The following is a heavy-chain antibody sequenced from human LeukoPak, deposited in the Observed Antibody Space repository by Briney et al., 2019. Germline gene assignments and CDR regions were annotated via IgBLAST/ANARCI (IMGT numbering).Heavy chain of an antibody. J-gene: IGHJ4*02. CDR3: ARVRAGGSYLDY. Sequence: SETLSLTCAVYGGSFSGYYWSWIRQSPGKGLEWIGEINHSGSTIYNPSLKSRVTISADTSKNQFSLKLSSVTAADTAVYYCARVRAGGSYLDYWGQGTLVTVSS. D-gene: IGHD1-26*01. CDR2: INHSGST. V-gene: IGHV4-34*01. CDR1: GGSFSGYY.